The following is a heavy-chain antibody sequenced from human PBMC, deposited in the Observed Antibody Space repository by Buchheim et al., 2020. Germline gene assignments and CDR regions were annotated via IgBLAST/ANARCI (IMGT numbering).Heavy chain of an antibody. V-gene: IGHV4-30-4*01. CDR1: GGSISSGDYY. CDR2: IYYSGST. D-gene: IGHD3-9*01. J-gene: IGHJ6*02. Sequence: QVQLQESGPGLVKPSQTLSLTCTVSGGSISSGDYYWSWIRQPPGKGLEWIGYIYYSGSTYYNPSLKSRVTISVDTSKNQFSLKLSSVTAADTAVYYCARDRAGDYDIMTGTYFYGMDVWGQGTT. CDR3: ARDRAGDYDIMTGTYFYGMDV.